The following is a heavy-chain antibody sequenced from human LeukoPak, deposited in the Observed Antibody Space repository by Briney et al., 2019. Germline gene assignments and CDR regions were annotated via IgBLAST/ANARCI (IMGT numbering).Heavy chain of an antibody. CDR3: ARAEMTTITYPDY. Sequence: PGGSLRLSCAASGFTFSSYSMNWVRQAPGTGLVWVSSITSSSSHVYYADSVKGRFTISRDNAKNSLYLQMNSLRAEDTAVYYCARAEMTTITYPDYWGQGTPVTGSP. D-gene: IGHD5-24*01. CDR1: GFTFSSYS. V-gene: IGHV3-21*01. J-gene: IGHJ4*02. CDR2: ITSSSSHV.